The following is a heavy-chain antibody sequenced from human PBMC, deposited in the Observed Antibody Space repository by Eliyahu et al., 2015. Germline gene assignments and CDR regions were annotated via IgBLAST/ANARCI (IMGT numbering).Heavy chain of an antibody. CDR1: GFTFSSYA. D-gene: IGHD6-13*01. CDR2: ISYDGSNK. J-gene: IGHJ2*01. V-gene: IGHV3-30-3*01. CDR3: ARGPSSSSWFYWYFDL. Sequence: SLRLSCAASGFTFSSYAMHWVAVISYDGSNKYYADSVKGRFTISRDNSKNTLYLQMNSLRAEDTAVYYCARGPSSSSWFYWYFDLWGRGTLVTVSS.